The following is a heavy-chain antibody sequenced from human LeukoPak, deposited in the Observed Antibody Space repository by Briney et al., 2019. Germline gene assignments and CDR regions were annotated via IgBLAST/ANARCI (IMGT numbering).Heavy chain of an antibody. CDR3: ASVPGDSSGGPPAFDI. V-gene: IGHV1-69*05. CDR2: IIPIFGTA. J-gene: IGHJ3*02. Sequence: ASVKVSCKPSGYTFTTYGVSWVRQAPGQGLEWMGGIIPIFGTANYAQKFQGRVTITTDESTSTAYMELSSLRSEDTAVYYCASVPGDSSGGPPAFDIWGQGTMVTVSS. D-gene: IGHD3-22*01. CDR1: GYTFTTYG.